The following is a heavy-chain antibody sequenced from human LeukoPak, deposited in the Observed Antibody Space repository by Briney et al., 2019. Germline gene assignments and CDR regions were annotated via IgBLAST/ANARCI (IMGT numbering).Heavy chain of an antibody. CDR3: ARLGLAAAGTLYYYYGMDV. Sequence: SQTLSLTCTVSDGSISSGGYYWSWIRQHPGKGLEWIGYIYYSGSTYYNPSLKSRVTISVDTSKNQFSLKLSSVTAADTAVYYCARLGLAAAGTLYYYYGMDVWGQGTTVTVSS. D-gene: IGHD6-13*01. CDR1: DGSISSGGYY. V-gene: IGHV4-31*03. J-gene: IGHJ6*02. CDR2: IYYSGST.